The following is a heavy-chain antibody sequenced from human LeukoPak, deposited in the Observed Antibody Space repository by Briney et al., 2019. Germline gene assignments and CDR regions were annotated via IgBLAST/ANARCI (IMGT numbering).Heavy chain of an antibody. D-gene: IGHD4-11*01. V-gene: IGHV4-61*02. Sequence: SQTLSLTCAVSGGSISSGGYYWSWIRQPAGKGLEWIGRIYTSGSTNYNPSLKSRVTISVDTSKNQFSLELSSVTAADTAVYYCARDRVQDYSTLWGQGTLVTVSS. CDR2: IYTSGST. J-gene: IGHJ4*02. CDR3: ARDRVQDYSTL. CDR1: GGSISSGGYY.